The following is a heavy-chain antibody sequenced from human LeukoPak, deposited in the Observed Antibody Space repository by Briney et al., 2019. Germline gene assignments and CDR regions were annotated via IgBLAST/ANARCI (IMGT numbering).Heavy chain of an antibody. CDR2: MSNSGHRI. V-gene: IGHV3-48*03. D-gene: IGHD2-15*01. Sequence: GGSLRLSCVASGFILNDYELSWVRQAPGKGPEWIAYMSNSGHRIYYADSVKGRITISRDNAKNSLFLPMNNLRAEDSAVYSCVSGPYCRGGSCYSAHFGLLAYWGQETLVTVSS. CDR1: GFILNDYE. CDR3: VSGPYCRGGSCYSAHFGLLAY. J-gene: IGHJ4*02.